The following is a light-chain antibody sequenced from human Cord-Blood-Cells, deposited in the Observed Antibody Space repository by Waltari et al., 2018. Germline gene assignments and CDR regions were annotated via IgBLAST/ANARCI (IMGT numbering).Light chain of an antibody. CDR3: QQRSNWPLT. Sequence: EIVLTQSPATLSWSPGERATLSCRASQSVSSYLAWYQQKPGQAPRLLIYDASNRATGIPARFSGSGYGTDFTLTISSLEPEDFAVYYCQQRSNWPLTFGGGTKLEIK. J-gene: IGKJ4*01. CDR1: QSVSSY. V-gene: IGKV3-11*01. CDR2: DAS.